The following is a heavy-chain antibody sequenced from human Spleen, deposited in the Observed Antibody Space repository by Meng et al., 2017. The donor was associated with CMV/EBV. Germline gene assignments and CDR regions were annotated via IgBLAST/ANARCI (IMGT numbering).Heavy chain of an antibody. V-gene: IGHV3-21*01. CDR3: ARGLDTMIVVVITPLGY. D-gene: IGHD3-22*01. Sequence: EVQLVESGGGLVKPGGSLRLSCAASGFTFSSYSMNWVRQAPGKGLEWVSSISSSSSYIYYAKSMKGRFTISRDNAKNSLYLQMNSLRAEDTAVYYCARGLDTMIVVVITPLGYWGQGTLVTVSS. J-gene: IGHJ4*02. CDR2: ISSSSSYI. CDR1: GFTFSSYS.